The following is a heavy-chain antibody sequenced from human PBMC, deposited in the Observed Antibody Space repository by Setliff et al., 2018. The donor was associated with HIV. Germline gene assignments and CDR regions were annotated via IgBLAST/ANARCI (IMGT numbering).Heavy chain of an antibody. CDR2: VDPEDDET. J-gene: IGHJ4*02. V-gene: IGHV1-69-2*01. Sequence: ASVKVSCKASGYSFSDYYMHWVQQAPGKGLEWMGRVDPEDDETIYAEKFQDRVTITADTSKDTAYMELNRLRSEDTALYYCAILPSLGMVVPLDFWGQGTLVTVSP. D-gene: IGHD2-15*01. CDR1: GYSFSDYY. CDR3: AILPSLGMVVPLDF.